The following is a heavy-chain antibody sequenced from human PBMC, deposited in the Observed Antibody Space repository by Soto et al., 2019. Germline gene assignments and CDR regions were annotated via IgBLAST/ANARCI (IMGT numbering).Heavy chain of an antibody. V-gene: IGHV4-39*01. J-gene: IGHJ5*02. Sequence: PSETLSLTCTVSGGSISSSSYYWGWIRQPPGKGLEWIGSIYYSGSTYYNPSLKSRVTISVETSKNQFSLKLSFLTAADTAVYYCAGSTSWFDPWGQGTLVTVSS. CDR1: GGSISSSSYY. D-gene: IGHD6-13*01. CDR2: IYYSGST. CDR3: AGSTSWFDP.